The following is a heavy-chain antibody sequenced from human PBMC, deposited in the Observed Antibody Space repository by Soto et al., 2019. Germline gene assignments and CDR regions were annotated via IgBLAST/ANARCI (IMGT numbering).Heavy chain of an antibody. CDR1: GFTFSSYA. J-gene: IGHJ3*02. D-gene: IGHD4-17*01. CDR3: AKDLITNYGDYVDDAFDI. V-gene: IGHV3-23*01. Sequence: EVQLLESGGGLVQPGGSLRLSCAASGFTFSSYAMSWVRQAPGKGLEWVSAISGSGGSTYYADSVKGRFTISRDNSKNTLYLQMNSLRAEDTTVYYCAKDLITNYGDYVDDAFDIWGQGTMVTVSS. CDR2: ISGSGGST.